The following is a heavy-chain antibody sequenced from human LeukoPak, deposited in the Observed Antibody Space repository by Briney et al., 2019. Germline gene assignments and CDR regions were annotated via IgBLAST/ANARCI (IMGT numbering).Heavy chain of an antibody. D-gene: IGHD6-6*01. Sequence: SETLSLTCTVSGGSISSGGYYWSWIRQPPGKGLEWIGYIYYSGSTNYNPSLKSRVTISVDTSKNQFSLKLSSVTAADTAVYYCARGLGYSSSFYFDYWGQGTLVTVSS. V-gene: IGHV4-61*08. J-gene: IGHJ4*02. CDR2: IYYSGST. CDR1: GGSISSGGYY. CDR3: ARGLGYSSSFYFDY.